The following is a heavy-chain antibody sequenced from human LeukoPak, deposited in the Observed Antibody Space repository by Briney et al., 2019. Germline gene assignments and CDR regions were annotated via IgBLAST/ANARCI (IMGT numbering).Heavy chain of an antibody. CDR1: GFTFSSYG. CDR2: IRYDGSNK. Sequence: GGSLRLSCAASGFTFSSYGMHWVRQAPGKGLEWVAFIRYDGSNKYYADSVKGRFTISRDNSKNTLYLQMNSLRAEDTAVYYCAKDFGYSSSSRGAGVYWGQGTLVTVSS. J-gene: IGHJ4*02. CDR3: AKDFGYSSSSRGAGVY. D-gene: IGHD6-6*01. V-gene: IGHV3-30*02.